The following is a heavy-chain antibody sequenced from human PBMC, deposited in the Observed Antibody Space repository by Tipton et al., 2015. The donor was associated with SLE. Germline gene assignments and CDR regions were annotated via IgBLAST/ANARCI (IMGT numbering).Heavy chain of an antibody. CDR2: IYYSGST. CDR3: ARGDLYSDYVWGTLRGAFDI. Sequence: TLSLTCTVSGGSISSYYWSWIRQPPGKGLEWIGYIYYSGSTNYNPSLKSRVTISVDTSKNQVSLKLSSVTAADTALYYCARGDLYSDYVWGTLRGAFDIWGQGTTVTVSS. J-gene: IGHJ3*02. V-gene: IGHV4-59*12. CDR1: GGSISSYY. D-gene: IGHD3-16*01.